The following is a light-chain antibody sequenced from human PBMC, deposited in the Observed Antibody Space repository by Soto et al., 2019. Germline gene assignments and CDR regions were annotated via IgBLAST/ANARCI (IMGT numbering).Light chain of an antibody. CDR1: QSVSNN. V-gene: IGKV3-11*01. Sequence: DIVLTQSPATLSLSPGEGATLSCRASQSVSNNLAWYQQKPGLAPRLLIYDASNRATGIPARFSGSGSGTDFILTISSLEPEDFAVYYCQQRYNWPLTFGGGTKVEIK. CDR2: DAS. J-gene: IGKJ4*01. CDR3: QQRYNWPLT.